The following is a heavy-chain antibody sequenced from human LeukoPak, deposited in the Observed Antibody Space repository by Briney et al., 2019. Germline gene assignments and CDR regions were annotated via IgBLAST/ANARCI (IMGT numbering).Heavy chain of an antibody. CDR3: ARLPSNYYDSSGYYFDY. D-gene: IGHD3-22*01. J-gene: IGHJ4*02. CDR1: GGSISSSSYY. CDR2: IYYSGST. V-gene: IGHV4-39*01. Sequence: SETLSLTCTVSGGSISSSSYYWGWIRQPPGKGLEWIGSIYYSGSTYYNPSLKSRDTISVYTSKNQFSLKLSSVTAADTAVYYCARLPSNYYDSSGYYFDYWGQGTLVTVSS.